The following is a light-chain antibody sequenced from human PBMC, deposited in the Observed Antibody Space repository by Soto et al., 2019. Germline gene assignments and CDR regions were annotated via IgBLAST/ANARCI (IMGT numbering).Light chain of an antibody. J-gene: IGKJ1*01. CDR1: QSIRDS. Sequence: DIQMTQSPSTLAAFVGDRVTITCRANQSIRDSMAWYQQKAGKSPKLLIYRASSLESGVPSRFSGSGSGTEFILTIRSLQHDDFATYYCQQYHSWTFGQGTKVESK. CDR2: RAS. CDR3: QQYHSWT. V-gene: IGKV1-5*03.